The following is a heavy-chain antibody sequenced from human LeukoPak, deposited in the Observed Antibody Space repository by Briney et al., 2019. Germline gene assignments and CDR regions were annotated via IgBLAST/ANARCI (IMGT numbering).Heavy chain of an antibody. D-gene: IGHD3-10*01. CDR1: GFTFSSYG. J-gene: IGHJ3*02. V-gene: IGHV3-30*03. Sequence: GGSLRLSCAASGFTFSSYGMHWVRQAPGKGLEWVAVISYDGGNEEYADSVKGRFTISRDNSKNTLSLQMTSLRVEDTAVYYCASRHGSGSDAFDIWGQGTMVTVSS. CDR2: ISYDGGNE. CDR3: ASRHGSGSDAFDI.